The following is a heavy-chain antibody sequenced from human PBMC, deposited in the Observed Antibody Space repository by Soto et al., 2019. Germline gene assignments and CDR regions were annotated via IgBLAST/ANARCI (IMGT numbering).Heavy chain of an antibody. Sequence: PGGSLRLSCAASGFTVSSNYMSWVRQAPGKGLEWVSVIYSGGSTYYADSVKGRFTISRHNSKNTLYLQMNSLRAEDTAVYYCAKLTYDSSGYYYAEGLPPHVGVAHFDYWGQGTLVTVSS. CDR1: GFTVSSNY. CDR3: AKLTYDSSGYYYAEGLPPHVGVAHFDY. D-gene: IGHD3-22*01. J-gene: IGHJ4*02. CDR2: IYSGGST. V-gene: IGHV3-53*01.